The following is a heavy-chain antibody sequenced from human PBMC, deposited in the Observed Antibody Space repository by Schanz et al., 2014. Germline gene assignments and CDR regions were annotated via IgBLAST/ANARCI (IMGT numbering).Heavy chain of an antibody. J-gene: IGHJ3*02. CDR2: FIPILDVG. V-gene: IGHV1-69*04. Sequence: QVQLVQSGAEVKKPGASVKVSGKASGYTFTSYGISWVRQARGQGLEWVGRFIPILDVGNYAQQFQGRVTFTADKSTSTAYMELSRLRYEDAALYYCATGTMPGSFDIWGRGTMVTVSS. CDR3: ATGTMPGSFDI. CDR1: GYTFTSYG. D-gene: IGHD2-2*01.